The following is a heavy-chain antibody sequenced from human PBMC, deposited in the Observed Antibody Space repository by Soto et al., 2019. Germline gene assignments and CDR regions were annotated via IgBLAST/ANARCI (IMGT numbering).Heavy chain of an antibody. CDR1: GGTFSSYA. D-gene: IGHD6-13*01. CDR2: IIPIFGTA. V-gene: IGHV1-69*13. CDR3: ARVEWDSSSWYYYYGMHV. Sequence: ASVKVSCKASGGTFSSYAISWVRQAPGQGLEWMGGIIPIFGTANYAQKFQGRVTITADESTSTAYMELSSLRSEDTAVYYCARVEWDSSSWYYYYGMHVWGQGTTVTVSS. J-gene: IGHJ6*02.